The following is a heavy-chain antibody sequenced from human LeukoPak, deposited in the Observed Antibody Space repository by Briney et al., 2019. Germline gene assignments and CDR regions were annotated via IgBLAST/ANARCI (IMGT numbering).Heavy chain of an antibody. V-gene: IGHV1-2*06. Sequence: ASVKVSCKASGYTFTGYYMHWVRQAPGPGLEWMGRINPNSGGTNYAQKFQGRVTMTRDTSISTAYMELSRLRSDDTAVYYCARDRPRCSGGSCYSWDYWGQGTLVTVSS. CDR1: GYTFTGYY. CDR2: INPNSGGT. D-gene: IGHD2-15*01. CDR3: ARDRPRCSGGSCYSWDY. J-gene: IGHJ4*02.